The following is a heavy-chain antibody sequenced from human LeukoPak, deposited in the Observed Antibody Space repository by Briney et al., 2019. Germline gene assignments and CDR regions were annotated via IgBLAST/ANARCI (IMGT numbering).Heavy chain of an antibody. CDR3: ARMYSSSWYGWFDP. D-gene: IGHD6-13*01. CDR1: GGSFSGYY. J-gene: IGHJ5*02. V-gene: IGHV4-34*01. Sequence: SETLSLTCAVYGGSFSGYYWSWIRQPPRKGLEWIGEINHSGSTNYNPSLKSRVTISVDTSKNQFSLKLSSVTAADTAVYYCARMYSSSWYGWFDPWGQGTLVTVSS. CDR2: INHSGST.